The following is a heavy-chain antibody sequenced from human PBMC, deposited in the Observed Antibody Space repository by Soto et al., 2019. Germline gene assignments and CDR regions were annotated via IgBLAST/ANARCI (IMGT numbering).Heavy chain of an antibody. Sequence: PSETLSLTCAVYGGSFSGYYWSWIRQPPGKGLEWIGEINHRGSTNYNPSLKSRVTISVDTSKNQFSLKLSSVTAADTAVYYCARGRYYDFWSDSPRWFDPWGQGTLVTVSS. CDR1: GGSFSGYY. J-gene: IGHJ5*02. V-gene: IGHV4-34*01. CDR3: ARGRYYDFWSDSPRWFDP. CDR2: INHRGST. D-gene: IGHD3-3*01.